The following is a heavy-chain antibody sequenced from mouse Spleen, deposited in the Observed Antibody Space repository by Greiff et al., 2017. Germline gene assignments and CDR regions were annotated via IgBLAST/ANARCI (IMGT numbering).Heavy chain of an antibody. V-gene: IGHV1-81*01. CDR3: VHYSNPYYAMDY. CDR2: IYPRSGNT. J-gene: IGHJ4*01. Sequence: VQRVESGAELARPGASVKLSCKASGYTFTSYGISWVKQRTGQGLEWIGEIYPRSGNTYYNEKFKGKATLTADKSSSTAYMELRSLTSEDSAVYFCVHYSNPYYAMDYWGQGTSVTVSS. D-gene: IGHD2-5*01. CDR1: GYTFTSYG.